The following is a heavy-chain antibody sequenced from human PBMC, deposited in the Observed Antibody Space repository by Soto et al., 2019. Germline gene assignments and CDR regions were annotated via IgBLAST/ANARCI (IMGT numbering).Heavy chain of an antibody. Sequence: ASVKVSCKASGYTFTSYGISWVRQAPGQGLEWMGWISAYNGNTNYAQKLQGRVTMTTDTSTSTAYMELRSLRSDDTAVYYCARDAGSMITFGGVIVITYYYYGMDAWGQGTTVTVSS. J-gene: IGHJ6*02. D-gene: IGHD3-16*02. CDR1: GYTFTSYG. CDR3: ARDAGSMITFGGVIVITYYYYGMDA. CDR2: ISAYNGNT. V-gene: IGHV1-18*04.